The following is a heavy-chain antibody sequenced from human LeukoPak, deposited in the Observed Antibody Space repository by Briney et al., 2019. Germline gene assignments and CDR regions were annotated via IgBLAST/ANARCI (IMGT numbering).Heavy chain of an antibody. CDR1: GYTFTGYY. J-gene: IGHJ4*02. D-gene: IGHD1-26*01. CDR3: ARAPSDFYSGSFDY. CDR2: INPNSGGT. V-gene: IGHV1-2*02. Sequence: GASVKVSCKASGYTFTGYYMHWVQQAPGQGLEWMGWINPNSGGTNYAQKFQGRVTMTRGTSISTAYMELSRLRSDDTAVYYCARAPSDFYSGSFDYWGQGTLVTVSS.